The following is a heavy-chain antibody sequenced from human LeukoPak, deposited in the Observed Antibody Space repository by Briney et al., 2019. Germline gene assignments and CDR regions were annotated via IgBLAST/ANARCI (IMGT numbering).Heavy chain of an antibody. V-gene: IGHV5-51*01. CDR2: IYPSDSGI. CDR3: ARRHLGGWLYFDL. D-gene: IGHD6-19*01. CDR1: GNSFSNSW. Sequence: GESLRISCQGSGNSFSNSWIAWVRQIPGKGLEWVGNIYPSDSGIKYSPFFEGQVTISVDKSSSPAYLQWRSLKTTESGKNYCARRHLGGWLYFDLWGQGTLVSVSS. J-gene: IGHJ4*02.